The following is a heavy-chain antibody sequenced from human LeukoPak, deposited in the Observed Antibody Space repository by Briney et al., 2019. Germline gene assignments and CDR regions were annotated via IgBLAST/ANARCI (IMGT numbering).Heavy chain of an antibody. CDR2: IYTSGST. J-gene: IGHJ4*02. V-gene: IGHV4-61*02. CDR1: GGSISSGSYY. Sequence: SETLSLTCTVSGGSISSGSYYRSWIRQPAGKGLEWIGRIYTSGSTNYNPSLKSRVTISVDTSKNQFSLKLSSVTAADTAVYYCARATVTTALLDYWGQGTLVTVSS. D-gene: IGHD4-17*01. CDR3: ARATVTTALLDY.